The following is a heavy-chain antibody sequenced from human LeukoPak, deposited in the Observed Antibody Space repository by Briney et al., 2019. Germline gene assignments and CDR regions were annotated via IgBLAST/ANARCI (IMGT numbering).Heavy chain of an antibody. D-gene: IGHD3-10*01. V-gene: IGHV3-21*01. CDR3: ARGEYGSGSYHIDY. CDR1: GFTFSSYG. J-gene: IGHJ4*02. Sequence: GGSLRLSCAASGFTFSSYGMHWVRQAPGKGLEWVSFISSSSSYIYYADSVKGRFTISRDSAKNSLYLQMNSLRAEDTAVYYCARGEYGSGSYHIDYWGQGTLVTVSS. CDR2: ISSSSSYI.